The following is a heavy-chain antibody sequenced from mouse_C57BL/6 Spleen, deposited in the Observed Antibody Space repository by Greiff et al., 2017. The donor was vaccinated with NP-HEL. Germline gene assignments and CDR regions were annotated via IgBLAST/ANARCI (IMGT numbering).Heavy chain of an antibody. J-gene: IGHJ3*01. CDR3: ARGGGNYAWFAY. D-gene: IGHD2-1*01. Sequence: VQLQQPGAELVRPGSSVKLSCKASGYTFTSYWMHWVKQRPIQGLEWIGNIDPSDSETHYNQKFKDKATLTVDKSSSTAYMQLSSLTSEDSAVYYCARGGGNYAWFAYWGQGTLVTVSA. CDR1: GYTFTSYW. CDR2: IDPSDSET. V-gene: IGHV1-52*01.